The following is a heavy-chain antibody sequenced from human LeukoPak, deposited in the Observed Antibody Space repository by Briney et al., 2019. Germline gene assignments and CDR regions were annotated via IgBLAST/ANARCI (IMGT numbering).Heavy chain of an antibody. V-gene: IGHV4-39*07. CDR2: IYYSGST. J-gene: IGHJ4*02. CDR3: ARVFDY. CDR1: GGSISSSTFY. Sequence: SETLSLTCTVSGGSISSSTFYWGWIRQPPGKGLEWIGTIYYSGSTFYNPSLKSRVPISLDTSKNQFSLKLSSVTATDTAVYYCARVFDYWGQGTLVTVSS.